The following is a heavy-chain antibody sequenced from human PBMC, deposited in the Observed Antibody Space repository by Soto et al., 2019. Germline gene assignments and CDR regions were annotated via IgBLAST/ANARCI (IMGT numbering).Heavy chain of an antibody. J-gene: IGHJ4*02. CDR1: GGLFSSYA. D-gene: IGHD3-22*01. CDR3: ARGGSGYVWFNEF. Sequence: QEQLVQSGAEVTKSGPSVKVSCKDTGGLFSSYAVSWVRQAPGQGLEWMGGIIPVFDTVYDAPKFQGRVTITADESTNTAYMELSSLRSEDTAMYYCARGGSGYVWFNEFWGQGTLVTVSS. CDR2: IIPVFDTV. V-gene: IGHV1-69*01.